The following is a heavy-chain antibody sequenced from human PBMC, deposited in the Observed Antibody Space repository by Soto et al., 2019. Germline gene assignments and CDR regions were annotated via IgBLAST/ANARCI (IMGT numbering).Heavy chain of an antibody. V-gene: IGHV3-9*01. CDR3: ASGKSGSYDY. Sequence: EVQLVESGGGLVQPGGSLRLSCAASGFTFDDYAVHWVRQAPGKGLEWVSGLSWNSVAIGYADSVKGRFTISRDNAKNSLYLQMNSLRVEDTAVYFCASGKSGSYDYWGQGTLVTVSS. J-gene: IGHJ4*02. CDR2: LSWNSVAI. CDR1: GFTFDDYA. D-gene: IGHD1-26*01.